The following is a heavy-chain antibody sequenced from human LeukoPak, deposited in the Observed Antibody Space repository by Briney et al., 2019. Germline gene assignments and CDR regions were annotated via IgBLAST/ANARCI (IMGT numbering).Heavy chain of an antibody. CDR1: GGSISSGSYY. V-gene: IGHV4-61*02. CDR3: AREGYCSGGSCYSYYYYYMDV. J-gene: IGHJ6*03. D-gene: IGHD2-15*01. Sequence: SETLSLTCTVSGGSISSGSYYWSWIRQPAGKGLEWIGRIYTSGSTNYNPSLKSRVTISVDTSKNQFSLKLSSVTAADTAVYYCAREGYCSGGSCYSYYYYYMDVWGKGTTVTVSS. CDR2: IYTSGST.